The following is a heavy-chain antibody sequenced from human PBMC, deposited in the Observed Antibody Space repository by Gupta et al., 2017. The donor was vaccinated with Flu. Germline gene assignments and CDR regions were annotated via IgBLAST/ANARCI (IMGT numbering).Heavy chain of an antibody. V-gene: IGHV3-23*01. CDR3: AKGSGTATTSNIDY. J-gene: IGHJ4*02. Sequence: SYAMNWVRQAPGKGLEWVSVVSGSGVSTYYADSVKGRFTISRDNSKNTLYLQMNSLRAEDTAVYYCAKGSGTATTSNIDYWGQGTLVTVSS. CDR1: SYA. D-gene: IGHD1-7*01. CDR2: VSGSGVST.